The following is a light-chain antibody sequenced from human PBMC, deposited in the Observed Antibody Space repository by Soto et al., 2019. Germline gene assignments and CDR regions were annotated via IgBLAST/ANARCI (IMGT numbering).Light chain of an antibody. Sequence: EIVLTQSPGTLSLSPGERATLSCRASQSVSSTYLAWYQQKPGQAPRLLISGASSRATGIPDRFSGSGSGTDFTLIISRLEPEDFAVYYCQQYGRSSTFDQGTKVEIK. V-gene: IGKV3-20*01. J-gene: IGKJ1*01. CDR1: QSVSSTY. CDR2: GAS. CDR3: QQYGRSST.